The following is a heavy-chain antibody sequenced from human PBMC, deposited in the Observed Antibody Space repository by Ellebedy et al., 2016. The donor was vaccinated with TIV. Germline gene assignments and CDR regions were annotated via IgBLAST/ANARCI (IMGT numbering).Heavy chain of an antibody. V-gene: IGHV4-34*01. Sequence: SETLSLTCAVYGGSFSGYYWSWIRQPPGKGLEWIGEINHSGSTNYNPSLKSRVTISVDTSKNQFSLKLSSVTAADTAVYYCASRPYDYVWGSYRYRGGAFDIWGQGTMVTVSS. CDR2: INHSGST. CDR3: ASRPYDYVWGSYRYRGGAFDI. CDR1: GGSFSGYY. J-gene: IGHJ3*02. D-gene: IGHD3-16*02.